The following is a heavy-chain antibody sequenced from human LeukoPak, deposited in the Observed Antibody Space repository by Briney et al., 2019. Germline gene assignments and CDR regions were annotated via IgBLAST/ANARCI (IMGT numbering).Heavy chain of an antibody. V-gene: IGHV4-30-2*01. D-gene: IGHD2/OR15-2a*01. CDR1: GGSISSGGYY. J-gene: IGHJ4*02. Sequence: SETLSLTCTVSGGSISSGGYYWSWIRQPPGKGLEWIGYIYHSGSTYYNPSPKSRVTISVDRSKNQFSLKLSSVTAADTAVYYCARGPPYPDYYYFDYWGQGTLVIVSS. CDR3: ARGPPYPDYYYFDY. CDR2: IYHSGST.